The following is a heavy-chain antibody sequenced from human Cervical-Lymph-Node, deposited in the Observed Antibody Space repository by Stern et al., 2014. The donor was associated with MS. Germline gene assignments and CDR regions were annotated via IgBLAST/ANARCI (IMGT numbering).Heavy chain of an antibody. CDR2: ISRSSSYI. V-gene: IGHV3-21*01. J-gene: IGHJ4*02. CDR1: GFTFSSYS. CDR3: ARENMVPYFDY. D-gene: IGHD2-8*01. Sequence: EVQLVQSGGGLVKPGGSLRLSCAASGFTFSSYSMNWVRQAPGKGLEWVSSISRSSSYIYYADSVKGRFTISRYNAKNSLYLKMNSLRAEDTAVYYCARENMVPYFDYWGQGTLVTVSS.